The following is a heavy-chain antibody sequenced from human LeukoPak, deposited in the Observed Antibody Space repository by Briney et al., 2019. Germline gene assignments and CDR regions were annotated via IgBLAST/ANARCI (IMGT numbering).Heavy chain of an antibody. D-gene: IGHD3-9*01. V-gene: IGHV4-4*07. J-gene: IGHJ5*02. CDR1: GGSISSYY. CDR3: ARDWESLTGYFSVNWFDP. CDR2: IYTSGST. Sequence: SETLSLTCTVSGGSISSYYWSWIRQPAGKGLEWIGRIYTSGSTNYNPSLKSRVTMSVDTSKNQFSLKLSSVTAADTAVYYCARDWESLTGYFSVNWFDPWGQGTLVIVSS.